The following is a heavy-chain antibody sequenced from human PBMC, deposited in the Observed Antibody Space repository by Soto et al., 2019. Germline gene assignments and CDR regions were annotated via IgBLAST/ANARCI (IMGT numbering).Heavy chain of an antibody. V-gene: IGHV4-59*01. D-gene: IGHD6-13*01. CDR1: GGSISSYY. Sequence: PSETLSLTCTVSGGSISSYYWSWIRQPPGKGLEWIGYIYYSGSTNYNPSLKSRVTISVDTSENQFSLKLSSVTAADTAVYYCARDGGSSSWYSPDYYYYYGMDVSGQGTTVTVSS. CDR2: IYYSGST. CDR3: ARDGGSSSWYSPDYYYYYGMDV. J-gene: IGHJ6*02.